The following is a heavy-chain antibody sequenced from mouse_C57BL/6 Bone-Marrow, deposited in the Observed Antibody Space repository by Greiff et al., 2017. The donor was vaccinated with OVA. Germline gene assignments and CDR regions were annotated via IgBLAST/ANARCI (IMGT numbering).Heavy chain of an antibody. CDR1: GFTFSSYG. CDR3: ARHYYGSSDY. Sequence: EVKLVESGGDLVKPGGSLKLSCAASGFTFSSYGMSWVRQTPDKRLEWVATISSGGSYTYYPDSVKGRFTISRDNAKNTLYRQMSSLKSEDTAMYYCARHYYGSSDYWGQGTTLTVSS. CDR2: ISSGGSYT. V-gene: IGHV5-6*01. J-gene: IGHJ2*01. D-gene: IGHD1-1*01.